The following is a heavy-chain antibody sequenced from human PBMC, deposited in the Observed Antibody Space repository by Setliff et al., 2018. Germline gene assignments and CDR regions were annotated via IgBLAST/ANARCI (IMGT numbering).Heavy chain of an antibody. V-gene: IGHV4-59*01. Sequence: SETLSLTCSASGDSMSFSYWSWIRQPPGKGLEWIGCIYYSGSTDSHPSLKSRVSISIDTSKNQFSLNVRSVTAADTAIYYCAKGRGEMDSWGQGILVTVSS. CDR2: IYYSGST. CDR1: GDSMSFSY. J-gene: IGHJ4*02. CDR3: AKGRGEMDS. D-gene: IGHD3-10*01.